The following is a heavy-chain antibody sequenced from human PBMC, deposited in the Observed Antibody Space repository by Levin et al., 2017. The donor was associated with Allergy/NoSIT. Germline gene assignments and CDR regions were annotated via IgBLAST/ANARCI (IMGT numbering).Heavy chain of an antibody. V-gene: IGHV4-39*07. CDR3: AAYCGGDCELGAFDY. CDR2: IYYSGST. CDR1: GGSISSSSYY. Sequence: SQTLSLTCTVSGGSISSSSYYWGWIRQPPGKGLEWIGSIYYSGSTYYNPSLKSRVTISVDTSKNQFSLKLSSVTAADTAVYYCAAYCGGDCELGAFDYWGQGTLVTVSS. J-gene: IGHJ4*02. D-gene: IGHD2-21*02.